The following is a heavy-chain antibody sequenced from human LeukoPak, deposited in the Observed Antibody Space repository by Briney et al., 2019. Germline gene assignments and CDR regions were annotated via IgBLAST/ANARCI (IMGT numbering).Heavy chain of an antibody. CDR3: AKDLPAAYFDY. J-gene: IGHJ4*02. V-gene: IGHV3-30*02. Sequence: GGSLRLSCAASGFTFSSHGMHWVRQAPGKGLEWVAFIRSDGTNKYYADSVKGRFAISRDNSKNTLYLQMNSLRPEDTALYYCAKDLPAAYFDYWGQGTLVTVSS. D-gene: IGHD2-2*01. CDR2: IRSDGTNK. CDR1: GFTFSSHG.